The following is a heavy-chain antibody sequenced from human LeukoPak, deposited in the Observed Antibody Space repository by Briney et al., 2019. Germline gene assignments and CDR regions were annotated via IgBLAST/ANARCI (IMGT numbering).Heavy chain of an antibody. V-gene: IGHV3-48*01. Sequence: GGSLRLPCAASGFTFSGYIMNWVRQAPGKGLEWVSFIGSSGNTIYYADSVKGRFTVSRDNAKNSLYLQMNSLRAEDTAVYYCAGDQWLDYWGQGTLVTVSS. J-gene: IGHJ4*02. CDR1: GFTFSGYI. CDR3: AGDQWLDY. CDR2: IGSSGNTI. D-gene: IGHD6-19*01.